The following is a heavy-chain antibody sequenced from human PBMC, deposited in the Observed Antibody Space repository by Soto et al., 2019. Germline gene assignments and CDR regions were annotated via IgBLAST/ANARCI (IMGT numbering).Heavy chain of an antibody. CDR2: TYHSGNT. D-gene: IGHD2-15*01. CDR3: ARVMGVASGGPLDY. J-gene: IGHJ4*02. Sequence: QVQLQESGPGLVRPSGTLSLTYGVSGDSISSSHWWSWVRQPPGKGLEWIGETYHSGNTNYSPSLRGRVTISVDKSKNQFSLRLTSVTAADTALYFCARVMGVASGGPLDYWGQGTLVTVSS. CDR1: GDSISSSHW. V-gene: IGHV4-4*02.